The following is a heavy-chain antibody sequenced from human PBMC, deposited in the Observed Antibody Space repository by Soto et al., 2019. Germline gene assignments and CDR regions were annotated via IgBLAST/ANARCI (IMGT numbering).Heavy chain of an antibody. D-gene: IGHD1-1*01. CDR2: ISRSGAST. J-gene: IGHJ4*01. CDR3: AKPDGATYNFRE. CDR1: GINFNTQS. V-gene: IGHV3-23*01. Sequence: EVQLLESGGGSVQPGGSLRLSCAVSGINFNTQSMSWVRQAPGKGLEWVSAISRSGASTYYADSVKGRFTISRDNSKNTLYLQINILRAEDTAVYYCAKPDGATYNFREGGQGTLVIVSS.